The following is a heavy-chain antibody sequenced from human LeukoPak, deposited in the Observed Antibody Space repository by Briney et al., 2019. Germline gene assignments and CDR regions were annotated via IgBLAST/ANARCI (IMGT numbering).Heavy chain of an antibody. J-gene: IGHJ4*02. CDR2: IYPGDSDT. V-gene: IGHV5-51*01. D-gene: IGHD4-17*01. CDR1: GYSFNTYW. Sequence: GESLKISCKGSGYSFNTYWIGWVRQMPGKGLEWMGIIYPGDSDTRYSPSFQGQVTISADKSISTAYLQWSSLKASDTAMYYCARQGVGAYTVTGIDYWGQGTLVTVSS. CDR3: ARQGVGAYTVTGIDY.